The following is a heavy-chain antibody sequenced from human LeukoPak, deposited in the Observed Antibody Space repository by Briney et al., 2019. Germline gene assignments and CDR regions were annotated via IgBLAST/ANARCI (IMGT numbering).Heavy chain of an antibody. V-gene: IGHV4-38-2*02. CDR3: ARLEGYCSVGSCYPDY. CDR2: VFRDGDT. J-gene: IGHJ4*03. D-gene: IGHD2-15*01. Sequence: SETLSLTCIVSGYSISSDHVWGWIRQPLGKGLELIESVFRDGDTYYNPSLKSRVTISVDTSKNIFSLELSSVTAADTAVYYCARLEGYCSVGSCYPDYWGQGTLVTVSS. CDR1: GYSISSDHV.